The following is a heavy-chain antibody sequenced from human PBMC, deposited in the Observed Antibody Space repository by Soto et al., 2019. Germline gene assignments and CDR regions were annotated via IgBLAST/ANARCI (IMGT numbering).Heavy chain of an antibody. Sequence: SETLALTCTVSGGSISSGDYYWSWIRQPPGKGLEWIGYIYYSGSTYYNPSLKSRVTISVDTSKNQFSLKLSSVTAADTAVYYCARTPPLGYFDYWGQGTLVTVSS. CDR1: GGSISSGDYY. V-gene: IGHV4-30-4*01. J-gene: IGHJ4*02. CDR2: IYYSGST. CDR3: ARTPPLGYFDY.